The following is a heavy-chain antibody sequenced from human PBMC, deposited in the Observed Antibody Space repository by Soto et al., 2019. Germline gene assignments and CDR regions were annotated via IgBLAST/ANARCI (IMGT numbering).Heavy chain of an antibody. V-gene: IGHV3-7*01. Sequence: GGSLRLSCAASGFTFSRYWMSWVRQAPGKGLEWVANIKQDGSEKWYVDSVKGRFTISRDNSKNTLYLQMNSLRAEDTAVYYCAREQIPQAEGKRIMITFGGVRNPQHPDYWGQGTLVTVSS. D-gene: IGHD3-16*01. J-gene: IGHJ4*02. CDR1: GFTFSRYW. CDR3: AREQIPQAEGKRIMITFGGVRNPQHPDY. CDR2: IKQDGSEK.